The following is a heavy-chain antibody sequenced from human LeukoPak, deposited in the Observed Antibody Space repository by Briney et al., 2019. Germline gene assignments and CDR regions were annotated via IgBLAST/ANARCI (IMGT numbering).Heavy chain of an antibody. V-gene: IGHV3-7*05. CDR2: IHRDGSEK. CDR3: ARFMGLYACDI. CDR1: EFTFSTTW. Sequence: GGSLRLSCAASEFTFSTTWMSWVRQAPGKGREWVANIHRDGSEKYYVDSLKGRFTISRDNAKNSLYLQMNSLRAEDTAVYFWARFMGLYACDIWGEGAVVTVSS. J-gene: IGHJ3*02.